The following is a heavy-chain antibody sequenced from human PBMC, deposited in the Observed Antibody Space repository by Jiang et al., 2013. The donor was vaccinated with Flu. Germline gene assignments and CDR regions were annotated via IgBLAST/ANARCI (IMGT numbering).Heavy chain of an antibody. J-gene: IGHJ4*02. Sequence: PGLVKPSETLSLTCTVSGGSISSSSFCWGWIRQPPGKGLEWIGSIYCGGSSYYNPSLKSRVTISVDTSKNQFSLKMSSVTAADTAVYYCASQHWDHGVGSYYMSHWGQGTLVTVSS. V-gene: IGHV4-39*07. CDR3: ASQHWDHGVGSYYMSH. CDR2: IYCGGSS. D-gene: IGHD3-10*01. CDR1: GGSISSSSFC.